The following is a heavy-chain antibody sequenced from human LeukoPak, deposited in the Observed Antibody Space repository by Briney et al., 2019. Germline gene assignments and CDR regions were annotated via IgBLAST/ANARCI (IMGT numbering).Heavy chain of an antibody. CDR3: AKGGQDFDFWRFDL. Sequence: GGSLRLSCAASGFIFSDSAVSWVRHSPGEGLKWVSSISDTGGRTYYADSVKGRFTITRDNSRNTVNLQMNSLRAGDTARCYCAKGGQDFDFWRFDLWGQGILVIVSS. CDR1: GFIFSDSA. CDR2: ISDTGGRT. V-gene: IGHV3-23*01. D-gene: IGHD3-3*01. J-gene: IGHJ5*02.